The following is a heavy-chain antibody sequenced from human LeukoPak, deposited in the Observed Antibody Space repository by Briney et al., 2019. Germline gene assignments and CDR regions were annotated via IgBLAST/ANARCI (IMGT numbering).Heavy chain of an antibody. Sequence: GGSLRLSCAASGFTFSSYAMSWVRQAPGKGLEWVSAIDTSGGHTYYADSVKGRFTISRDNSENTLYLQMNSLRAEDTAVYYCARAPTIEGIGYYYYMDVWGKGTTVTVSS. J-gene: IGHJ6*03. V-gene: IGHV3-23*01. CDR2: IDTSGGHT. CDR3: ARAPTIEGIGYYYYMDV. D-gene: IGHD5-12*01. CDR1: GFTFSSYA.